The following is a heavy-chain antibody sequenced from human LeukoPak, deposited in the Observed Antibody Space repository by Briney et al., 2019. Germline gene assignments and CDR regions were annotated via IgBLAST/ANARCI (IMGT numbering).Heavy chain of an antibody. J-gene: IGHJ4*02. CDR3: ARAPTWGSGFPHFDY. D-gene: IGHD3-16*01. CDR1: GFSIIELS. V-gene: IGHV1-2*02. CDR2: INPNSGGT. Sequence: GASVKVSCKVSGFSIIELSMHWVRQAPGQGLEWMGWINPNSGGTNYAQKFQGRVTMTRDTFISTAYMELSRLRSDDTAVYYCARAPTWGSGFPHFDYWGQGTLVTVSS.